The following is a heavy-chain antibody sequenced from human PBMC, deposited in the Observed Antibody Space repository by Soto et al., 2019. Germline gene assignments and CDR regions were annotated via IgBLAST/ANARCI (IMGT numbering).Heavy chain of an antibody. CDR3: ARYCSGGSCYNKGSNDAFDI. CDR2: INPSGGST. J-gene: IGHJ3*02. CDR1: GYTFTSYY. V-gene: IGHV1-46*01. D-gene: IGHD2-15*01. Sequence: QVQLVQSGAEVKKPGASVKVSCKASGYTFTSYYMHWVRQAPGQGLEWMGIINPSGGSTSYAQKFQGRVTMTRDTSTSTVYMELSSLRSEDTAVYYCARYCSGGSCYNKGSNDAFDIWGQGTMVTVSS.